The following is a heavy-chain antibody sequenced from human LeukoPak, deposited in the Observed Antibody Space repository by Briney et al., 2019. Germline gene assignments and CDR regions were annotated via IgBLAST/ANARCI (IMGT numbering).Heavy chain of an antibody. D-gene: IGHD3-3*01. CDR2: IFYSGST. V-gene: IGHV4-59*01. J-gene: IGHJ3*02. CDR3: ARRALGVGDFWSGYRAFDI. CDR1: GGSISSYY. Sequence: PSETLSLTCTVSGGSISSYYWSWIRQPPGKGLEWIGYIFYSGSTNYNPSLKSRVTISVDTSKNQFSLKLSSVTAADTAVYYCARRALGVGDFWSGYRAFDIWGQGTMVTVSS.